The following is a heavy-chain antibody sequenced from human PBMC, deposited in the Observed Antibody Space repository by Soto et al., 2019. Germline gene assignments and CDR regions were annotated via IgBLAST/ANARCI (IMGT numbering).Heavy chain of an antibody. CDR3: AKGRGTIVVTDAYDI. D-gene: IGHD3-22*01. J-gene: IGHJ3*02. CDR2: LSWNSGFS. V-gene: IGHV3-9*01. Sequence: GGSLRLSCGGSGFSFDDYTMHWVRQAPGKGPEWVASLSWNSGFSGYADSVKGRFTISRDNAQSSVHLQMNNLRTEDTALYYCAKGRGTIVVTDAYDIWGQGTMVTVSS. CDR1: GFSFDDYT.